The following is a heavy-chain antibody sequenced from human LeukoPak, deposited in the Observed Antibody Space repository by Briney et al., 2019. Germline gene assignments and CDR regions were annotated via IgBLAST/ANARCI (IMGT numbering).Heavy chain of an antibody. Sequence: GGSLRLSCAASGFIFSSYWMHWVRQAPGKGLVWVSRINTDGSSTTYADSVKGRFTISRDNAKNTLYLQMNSLRAEDTAVYYCARVSRIAVAGAADYWGQGTLVTVSS. D-gene: IGHD6-19*01. V-gene: IGHV3-74*01. CDR3: ARVSRIAVAGAADY. J-gene: IGHJ4*02. CDR2: INTDGSST. CDR1: GFIFSSYW.